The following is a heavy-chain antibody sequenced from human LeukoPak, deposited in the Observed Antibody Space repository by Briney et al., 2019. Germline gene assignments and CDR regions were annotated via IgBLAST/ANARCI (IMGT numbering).Heavy chain of an antibody. D-gene: IGHD1-26*01. J-gene: IGHJ4*02. Sequence: GGSLRLSCAASGFTFSSYSMNWVRQAPGKGLEWVSSISSSSSYIYYADSVKGRFTISRDDSKNTLYLQMNSLKTEDTAVYYCTTDGVGVEGATYDNWGQGTLVSVSS. CDR3: TTDGVGVEGATYDN. V-gene: IGHV3-21*03. CDR2: ISSSSSYI. CDR1: GFTFSSYS.